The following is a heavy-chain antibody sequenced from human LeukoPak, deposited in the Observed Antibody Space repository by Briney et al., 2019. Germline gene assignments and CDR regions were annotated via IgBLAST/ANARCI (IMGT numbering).Heavy chain of an antibody. D-gene: IGHD3-9*01. V-gene: IGHV4-59*01. CDR1: GGSISSYY. CDR2: IYYCGST. J-gene: IGHJ4*02. CDR3: ARGSTTTLNY. Sequence: SETLSLTCTVSGGSISSYYWSWIRQPPGKGLEWIGYIYYCGSTNYNPSLKSRVTISVDTSKNQFSLKLSSVTAADTAVYYCARGSTTTLNYWGQGTLVTVSS.